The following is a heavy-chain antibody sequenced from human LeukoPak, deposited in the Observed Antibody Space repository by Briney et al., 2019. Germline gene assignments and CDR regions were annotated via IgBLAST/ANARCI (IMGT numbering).Heavy chain of an antibody. D-gene: IGHD2-8*01. V-gene: IGHV4-34*01. CDR3: ARGDIVLMVYAIPPRRGRFDP. CDR2: INHSGST. CDR1: GGSFSGYY. Sequence: SETLSLTCAVYGGSFSGYYWSWIRQPPGKGLEWIGEINHSGSTNYNPSLKSRVTISVDTSKNQFSLKLSSVTAADTAVYYCARGDIVLMVYAIPPRRGRFDPWGQGTLVTVSS. J-gene: IGHJ5*02.